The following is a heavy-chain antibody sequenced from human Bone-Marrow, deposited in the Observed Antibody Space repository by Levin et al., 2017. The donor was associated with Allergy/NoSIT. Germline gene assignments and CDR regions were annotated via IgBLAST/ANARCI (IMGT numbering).Heavy chain of an antibody. CDR3: ARNPGSTNWS. Sequence: GGSLRLSCAASGFTVSNNYLSWVRQPPGKGLEWVSLIYSVGTTHYADSVRGRFTISRDHSENTLYLQMNNLRAEDTAVYYCARNPGSTNWSWGQGTLVTVSS. D-gene: IGHD6-13*01. V-gene: IGHV3-53*01. CDR1: GFTVSNNY. CDR2: IYSVGTT. J-gene: IGHJ4*02.